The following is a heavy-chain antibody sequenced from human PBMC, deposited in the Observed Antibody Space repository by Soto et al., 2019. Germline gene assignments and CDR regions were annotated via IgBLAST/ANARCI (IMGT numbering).Heavy chain of an antibody. V-gene: IGHV4-39*01. CDR2: IYHTGNA. D-gene: IGHD3-22*01. J-gene: IGHJ5*02. CDR3: ARDYFDSSDYTTNWFDP. Sequence: LETLPHTCGVSGDSSSNSRFYWAWIRKPPGEGLEWIGSIYHTGNAYYNPSLKSRVTISVDTSKNQFSLKVTSVTAADTALYYCARDYFDSSDYTTNWFDPWGQGTLVTVSS. CDR1: GDSSSNSRFY.